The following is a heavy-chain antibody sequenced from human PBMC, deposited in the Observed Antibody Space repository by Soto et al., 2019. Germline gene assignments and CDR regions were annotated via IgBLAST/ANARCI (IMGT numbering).Heavy chain of an antibody. Sequence: GGSLRLSCAASGFTFDDYAMHWVRQAPGKGLEWVSGISWNSGSIGYADSVKGRFTISRDNAKNSLYLQMNSLRAEDTALYYCAKDKGYGDPAAAFDIWGQGTMVTVSS. CDR3: AKDKGYGDPAAAFDI. CDR2: ISWNSGSI. CDR1: GFTFDDYA. V-gene: IGHV3-9*01. J-gene: IGHJ3*02. D-gene: IGHD4-17*01.